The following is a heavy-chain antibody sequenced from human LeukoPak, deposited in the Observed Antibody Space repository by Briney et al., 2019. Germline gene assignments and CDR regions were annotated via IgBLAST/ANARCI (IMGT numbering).Heavy chain of an antibody. Sequence: GGSLRLSCAASGFTFDDYGMSWVRQVPGKGLEWVSSINWNGGSTGYADSVKGRFTISRDNSKNTLYLQMNSLRAEDTAVYYCAKDRYYGNNDHHYESEKWGQGTLVTVSS. CDR3: AKDRYYGNNDHHYESEK. CDR1: GFTFDDYG. D-gene: IGHD3-22*01. J-gene: IGHJ4*02. V-gene: IGHV3-20*04. CDR2: INWNGGST.